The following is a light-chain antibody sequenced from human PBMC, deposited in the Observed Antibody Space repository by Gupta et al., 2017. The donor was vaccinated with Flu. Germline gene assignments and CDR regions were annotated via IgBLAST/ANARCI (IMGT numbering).Light chain of an antibody. Sequence: DIQMTQSPSTLSASVGDRVTIACRASQSIRSWLAWYQQKPGKAPKLLIYKASSLESGVPSRFSGSGSGTEFTLTISSLQPDDFATYYCQEYKSDSWTFGQGTKVEIK. V-gene: IGKV1-5*03. J-gene: IGKJ1*01. CDR3: QEYKSDSWT. CDR2: KAS. CDR1: QSIRSW.